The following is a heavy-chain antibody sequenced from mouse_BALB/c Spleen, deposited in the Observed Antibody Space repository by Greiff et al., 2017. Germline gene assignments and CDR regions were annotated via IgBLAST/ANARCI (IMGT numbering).Heavy chain of an antibody. V-gene: IGHV1S81*02. Sequence: QVQLQQPGAELVKPGASVKLSCKASGYTFTSYWMHWVKQRPGQGLEWIGEINPSNGRTNYNEKFKSKATLTVDKSSSTAYTQLSSLTSEDSAVYYCARGVRRRDLLWYFDVWGAGTTVTVSS. CDR1: GYTFTSYW. D-gene: IGHD2-14*01. J-gene: IGHJ1*01. CDR3: ARGVRRRDLLWYFDV. CDR2: INPSNGRT.